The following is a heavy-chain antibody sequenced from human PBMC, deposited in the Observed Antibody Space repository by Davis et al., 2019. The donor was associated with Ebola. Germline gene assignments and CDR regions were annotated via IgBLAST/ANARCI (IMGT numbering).Heavy chain of an antibody. Sequence: ASVKVSCKASGYTFTSYYMHWVRQAPGQGLEWMGIINPSGGSTSYAQKFQGRVTMARDTSTSTVYMELSSLRSEDTAVYYCARDAGMAALGYWGQGTLVTVSS. CDR2: INPSGGST. D-gene: IGHD3-10*01. V-gene: IGHV1-46*01. CDR3: ARDAGMAALGY. CDR1: GYTFTSYY. J-gene: IGHJ4*02.